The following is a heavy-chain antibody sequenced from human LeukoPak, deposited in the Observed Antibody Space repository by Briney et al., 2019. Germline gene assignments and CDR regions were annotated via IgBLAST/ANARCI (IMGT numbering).Heavy chain of an antibody. CDR3: ARDSSGWYDAFDI. V-gene: IGHV3-23*01. CDR2: LTASRGDT. D-gene: IGHD6-19*01. Sequence: GGSLRLSCAASGFTFSNFAMNWFRRPPGKELEWVASLTASRGDTYYADSVTGRFTISRDNSKNTLYLQMNSLRAEDTAVYYCARDSSGWYDAFDIWGQGTMVTVSS. J-gene: IGHJ3*02. CDR1: GFTFSNFA.